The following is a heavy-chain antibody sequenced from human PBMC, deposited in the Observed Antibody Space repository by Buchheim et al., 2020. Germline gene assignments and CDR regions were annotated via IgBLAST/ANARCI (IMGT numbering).Heavy chain of an antibody. CDR3: ARDVTAFLTFSYYGMDV. CDR2: ISSSGSST. D-gene: IGHD2/OR15-2a*01. V-gene: IGHV3-11*01. Sequence: QAQLVESGGGMVKPGGSLRLSCAASGFPFSGYYMTWIRRAPGKGPECISYISSSGSSTYYGDSVKGRFTISRDNAKKSLSLQMNSLRGEDTAEYYCARDVTAFLTFSYYGMDVWGQGT. J-gene: IGHJ6*02. CDR1: GFPFSGYY.